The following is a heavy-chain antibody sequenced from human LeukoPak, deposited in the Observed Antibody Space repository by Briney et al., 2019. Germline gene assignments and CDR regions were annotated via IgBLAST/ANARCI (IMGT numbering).Heavy chain of an antibody. CDR3: ARYGYRTMVRGVRTTYYYYGMDV. CDR2: ISAYNGNT. CDR1: GYTLTSYG. V-gene: IGHV1-18*01. Sequence: GASVKVSCKASGYTLTSYGISWVRQAPGQGLEWMGWISAYNGNTNYAQKLQGRVTMTTDTSTSTAYMELRSLRSDDTAVYYCARYGYRTMVRGVRTTYYYYGMDVWGQGTTVTVSS. J-gene: IGHJ6*02. D-gene: IGHD3-10*01.